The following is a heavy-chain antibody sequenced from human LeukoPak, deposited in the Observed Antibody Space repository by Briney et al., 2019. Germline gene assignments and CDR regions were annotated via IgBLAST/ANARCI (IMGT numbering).Heavy chain of an antibody. CDR1: GFTFSNAW. CDR2: IKSKTDGGTT. D-gene: IGHD6-19*01. J-gene: IGHJ4*02. V-gene: IGHV3-15*01. Sequence: GGSLRLSCAASGFTFSNAWMSWVRQAPGEGLEWVGRIKSKTDGGTTDYAAPVKGRFTISRDDSKNTLYLQMNSLKTEDTAVYYCTTRAVAGSSPYWGQGTLVTVSS. CDR3: TTRAVAGSSPY.